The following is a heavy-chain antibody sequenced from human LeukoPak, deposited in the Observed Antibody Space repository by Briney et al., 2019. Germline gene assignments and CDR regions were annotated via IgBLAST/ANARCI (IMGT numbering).Heavy chain of an antibody. CDR3: ARDKPEQWLVSFDY. J-gene: IGHJ4*02. CDR2: IYHSGST. CDR1: GYSISSGYY. D-gene: IGHD6-19*01. Sequence: PSETLSLTCTVTGYSISSGYYWGWIRQPPGKGLEWIGSIYHSGSTYYNPSLKSRVTISVDTSKNQFSLKLSSVTAADTAVYYCARDKPEQWLVSFDYWGQGTLVTVSS. V-gene: IGHV4-38-2*02.